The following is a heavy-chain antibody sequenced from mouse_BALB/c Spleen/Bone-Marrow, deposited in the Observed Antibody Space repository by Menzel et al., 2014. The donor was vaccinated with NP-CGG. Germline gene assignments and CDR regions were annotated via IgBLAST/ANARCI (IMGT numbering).Heavy chain of an antibody. CDR2: IWASGST. Sequence: VQLVESGPGLVAPSQSLSITCTVSGFSLTSYGVHWVRQSPGKGLEWLGIIWASGSTNCNSALMSRLSISKDNSKSQVFLKMNSLQTDGTAMYYCARERGDYGGYGMDYWGQGTSVTVSS. D-gene: IGHD2-4*01. V-gene: IGHV2-9*02. CDR1: GFSLTSYG. J-gene: IGHJ4*01. CDR3: ARERGDYGGYGMDY.